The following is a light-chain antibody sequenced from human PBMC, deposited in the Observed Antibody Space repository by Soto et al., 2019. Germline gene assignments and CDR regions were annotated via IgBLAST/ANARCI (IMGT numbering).Light chain of an antibody. CDR2: DAS. CDR1: QSIPNS. CDR3: QQYNTFPFT. J-gene: IGKJ3*01. Sequence: DIQMTQSPSALSASVGDKVTITCRASQSIPNSLAWYQQKPGKAPKLLIYDASSLQSGVPSRFTGSGSGTEFTLTISSLQPDDFAAYYCQQYNTFPFTFCPGTNVDI. V-gene: IGKV1-5*01.